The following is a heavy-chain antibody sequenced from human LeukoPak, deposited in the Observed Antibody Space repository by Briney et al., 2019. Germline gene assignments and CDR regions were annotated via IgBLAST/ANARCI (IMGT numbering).Heavy chain of an antibody. CDR3: TRHELGEPGDY. V-gene: IGHV3-73*01. CDR1: GFIFSDSA. J-gene: IGHJ4*02. CDR2: IRSKENSFAT. D-gene: IGHD3-16*01. Sequence: PGGSLRLSCAASGFIFSDSAIHWVRQASGKGLEWVGRIRSKENSFATAYGASVQGRFTISRDDSKNTAYLQMNSLKIEDTALYYCTRHELGEPGDYWAKETLVTVSS.